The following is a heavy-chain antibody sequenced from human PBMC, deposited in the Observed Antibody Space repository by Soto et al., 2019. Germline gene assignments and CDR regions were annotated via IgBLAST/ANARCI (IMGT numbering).Heavy chain of an antibody. CDR2: IIPIFGTA. CDR1: GGTFSSYA. Sequence: QVQLVQSGAEVKKPGSSVKVSCKASGGTFSSYAISWVRQAPGQGLEWMGGIIPIFGTANYAHKFQGRVTIAADESTSIAYMELRSLRSEDTAVYYCAREFGGGGPAPDVSIAAHFDYWGQGTLVTVSS. J-gene: IGHJ4*02. CDR3: AREFGGGGPAPDVSIAAHFDY. D-gene: IGHD6-6*01. V-gene: IGHV1-69*01.